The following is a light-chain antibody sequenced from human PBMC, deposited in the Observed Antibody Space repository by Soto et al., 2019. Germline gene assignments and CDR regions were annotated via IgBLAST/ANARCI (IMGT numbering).Light chain of an antibody. J-gene: IGKJ3*01. CDR2: GAS. CDR1: QDINKY. CDR3: QQYDNFPFA. Sequence: DIQMTQSPSSLSASVGDSVTITCRASQDINKYLAWFQQKPGKAPKSLIYGASNIHSGVPSRFMGTGSGTDYTLTISGLQSDDFATYYCQQYDNFPFAFGPGTKDDIK. V-gene: IGKV1-16*01.